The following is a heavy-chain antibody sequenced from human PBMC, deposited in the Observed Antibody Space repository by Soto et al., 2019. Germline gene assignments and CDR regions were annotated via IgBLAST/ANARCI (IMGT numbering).Heavy chain of an antibody. J-gene: IGHJ5*02. CDR3: AKDRLRGVIITFMSTPRFDP. V-gene: IGHV3-30*18. CDR2: ISYDGSNK. D-gene: IGHD3-10*01. CDR1: GFTFSSYG. Sequence: QVQLVESGGGVVQPGRSLRLSCAASGFTFSSYGMHWVRQAPGKGLEWVAVISYDGSNKYYADSVKGRFTISRDNSKNTLYLQMNSLRAEDTAVYYCAKDRLRGVIITFMSTPRFDPWGQGTLVTVSS.